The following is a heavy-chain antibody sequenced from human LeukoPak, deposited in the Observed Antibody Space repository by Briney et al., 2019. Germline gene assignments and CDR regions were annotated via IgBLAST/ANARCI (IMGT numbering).Heavy chain of an antibody. CDR3: AKGHGDASGYYYFDS. CDR1: GYSISSGFY. Sequence: SETLSLTCTVAGYSISSGFYWGWIRQPPGKGLEWIGSIYHSGSTYYNPSLKSRVTMSVDTSKNQFSLKLRSVTAADTAVYYCAKGHGDASGYYYFDSWGQGTRVTVSS. V-gene: IGHV4-38-2*02. J-gene: IGHJ4*02. CDR2: IYHSGST. D-gene: IGHD3-22*01.